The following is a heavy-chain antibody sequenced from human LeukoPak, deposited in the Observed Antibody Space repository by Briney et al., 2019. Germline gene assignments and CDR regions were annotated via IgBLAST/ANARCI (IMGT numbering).Heavy chain of an antibody. CDR3: ASGPNVYGDYADY. Sequence: PSETLSLTCAVYGGSFSGYYWSWIRQPPGKGLEWIGEINHSGNTNYNPSLKSRVTISVDTSKNQFSLKLSSVTAADTAVYYCASGPNVYGDYADYWGQGTLVTVSS. CDR2: INHSGNT. J-gene: IGHJ4*02. CDR1: GGSFSGYY. D-gene: IGHD4-17*01. V-gene: IGHV4-34*01.